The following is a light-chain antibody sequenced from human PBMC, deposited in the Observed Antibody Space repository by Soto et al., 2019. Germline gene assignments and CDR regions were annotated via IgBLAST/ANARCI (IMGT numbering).Light chain of an antibody. J-gene: IGKJ1*01. CDR1: ESLDDL. CDR2: RAS. Sequence: DIQMTHSPTTLSASVGDRVTITCRASESLDDLLAWYQQKPGKAPSLLIYRASSLESGVPSRFSGSGSGTQFTLTISSLRPDDFATYYCQAYNSYWGTFGQGTKVEIK. CDR3: QAYNSYWGT. V-gene: IGKV1-5*03.